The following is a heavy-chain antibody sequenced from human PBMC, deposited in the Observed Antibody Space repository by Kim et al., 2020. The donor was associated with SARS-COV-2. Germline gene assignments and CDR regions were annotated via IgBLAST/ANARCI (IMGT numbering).Heavy chain of an antibody. Sequence: GGSLRLSCAASGFIFTNAWMSWVRQAPGKGLEWVGRIKSKGEYGTIDYAAPVRGRFTISRDDSINILWLQMSSLKSEDTAVYYCTTGGEGGVLDNWGQGTLVTVSS. CDR1: GFIFTNAW. J-gene: IGHJ4*02. D-gene: IGHD3-16*01. CDR3: TTGGEGGVLDN. V-gene: IGHV3-15*01. CDR2: IKSKGEYGTI.